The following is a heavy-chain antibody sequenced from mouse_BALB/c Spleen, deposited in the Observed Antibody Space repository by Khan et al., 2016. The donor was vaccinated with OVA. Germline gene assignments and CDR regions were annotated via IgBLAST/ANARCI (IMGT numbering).Heavy chain of an antibody. CDR1: GYSFTGYF. D-gene: IGHD2-1*01. CDR3: TRIYRRDFDY. CDR2: INPHIGET. V-gene: IGHV1-20*02. Sequence: EVQLQQSGPELVKPGASVKISCKASGYSFTGYFMNWVMQSHGKSLEWIGRINPHIGETFYNQKFKGKATLTVDESSSTAHMELRRLASEDSAVYSCTRIYRRDFDYWGQGTTLTVSS. J-gene: IGHJ2*01.